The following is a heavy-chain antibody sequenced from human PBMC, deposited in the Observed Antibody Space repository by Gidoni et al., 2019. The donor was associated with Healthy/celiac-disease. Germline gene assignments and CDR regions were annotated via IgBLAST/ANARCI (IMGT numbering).Heavy chain of an antibody. Sequence: QVQLVQSGAEVKKPGSSVKVSCKASGGTFSSYAISWVRQAPGQGLEWMGGIIPIFGTANYAQKFQGRVTITADKSTSTAYMELSSLRSEDTAVYYCARLGQQQLVPIDYGMDVWGQGTTVTVSS. CDR2: IIPIFGTA. CDR1: GGTFSSYA. J-gene: IGHJ6*02. D-gene: IGHD6-13*01. CDR3: ARLGQQQLVPIDYGMDV. V-gene: IGHV1-69*06.